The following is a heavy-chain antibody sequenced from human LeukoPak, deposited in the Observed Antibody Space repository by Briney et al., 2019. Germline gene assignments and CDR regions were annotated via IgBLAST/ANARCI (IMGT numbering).Heavy chain of an antibody. V-gene: IGHV3-23*01. CDR3: AKAIYDYVWGSYRYIDY. Sequence: GGSLRLSCIASGFTFSSYAMSWVRQAPGKGLEFVSSIIFSSEATYYADSVKGRFTISRDNSKNTLYLQMNSLRAEDTAVYYCAKAIYDYVWGSYRYIDYWGQGTLVTVSS. J-gene: IGHJ4*02. CDR2: IIFSSEAT. CDR1: GFTFSSYA. D-gene: IGHD3-16*02.